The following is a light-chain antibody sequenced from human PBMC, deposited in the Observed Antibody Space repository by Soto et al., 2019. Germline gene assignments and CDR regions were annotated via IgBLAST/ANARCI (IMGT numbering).Light chain of an antibody. CDR2: KSS. Sequence: DIQMTQSPSTLSASVGDSVTITCRASQSISGWLAWYQQKPGKAPTLLIYKSSSLKSGVTSRFSDRGSGTEFTLTISSLQPDDFATYYCQQYYSYPLSFGGGAKVDIK. J-gene: IGKJ4*01. V-gene: IGKV1-5*03. CDR3: QQYYSYPLS. CDR1: QSISGW.